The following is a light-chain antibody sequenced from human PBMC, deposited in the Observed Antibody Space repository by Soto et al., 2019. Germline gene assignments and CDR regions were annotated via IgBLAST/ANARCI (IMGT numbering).Light chain of an antibody. V-gene: IGKV1-5*01. CDR2: DAS. CDR3: QQYKSHPSCT. CDR1: QSINGW. Sequence: DIQMTQSPSTLSASVGDRVTITCRASQSINGWLAWYQQKPGKAPKLLIYDASTLESGVPSSFSGRGSGTEFNLTISSLHPDDFATYYCQQYKSHPSCTFGQGTKLEIE. J-gene: IGKJ2*02.